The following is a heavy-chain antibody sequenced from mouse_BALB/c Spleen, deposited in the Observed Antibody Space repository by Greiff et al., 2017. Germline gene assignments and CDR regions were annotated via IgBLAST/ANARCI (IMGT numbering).Heavy chain of an antibody. V-gene: IGHV2-2*02. Sequence: QVQLKESGPGLVQPSQSLSITCTVSGFSLTSYGVHWVRQSPGKGLEWLGVIWSGGSTDYNAAFISRLSISKDNSKSQVFFKMNSLQANDTAIYYCARGGVYYGNYAWFAYWGQGTLVTVSA. CDR3: ARGGVYYGNYAWFAY. CDR1: GFSLTSYG. J-gene: IGHJ3*01. D-gene: IGHD2-1*01. CDR2: IWSGGST.